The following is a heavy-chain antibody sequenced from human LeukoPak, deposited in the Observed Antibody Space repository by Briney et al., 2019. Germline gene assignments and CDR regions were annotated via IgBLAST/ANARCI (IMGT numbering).Heavy chain of an antibody. D-gene: IGHD3-22*01. J-gene: IGHJ4*02. V-gene: IGHV4-39*01. CDR3: ARANDYYDSSGYYEYYFDY. CDR2: IYYSGST. CDR1: GGSISSSSYY. Sequence: SETLSLTCTVSGGSISSSSYYWGWIRQPPGKGLEWIGSIYYSGSTYYNPSLKSRVTISADTSKNQFSLKLSSVTAADTAVYYCARANDYYDSSGYYEYYFDYWGQGTLVTVSS.